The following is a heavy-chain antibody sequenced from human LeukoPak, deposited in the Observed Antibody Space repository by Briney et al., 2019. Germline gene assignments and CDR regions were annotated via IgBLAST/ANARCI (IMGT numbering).Heavy chain of an antibody. V-gene: IGHV4-59*01. CDR3: AREGRQDYVYFDC. CDR1: GDSISSYY. D-gene: IGHD4-17*01. Sequence: PSETLSLTCTVSGDSISSYYWSWIRQPPGKGREWMGYINYSGNTNYNPSLKSRVTISVDPSKNQFSLRLTSVTAADTAVYYCAREGRQDYVYFDCWGQGTLVTVSS. J-gene: IGHJ4*02. CDR2: INYSGNT.